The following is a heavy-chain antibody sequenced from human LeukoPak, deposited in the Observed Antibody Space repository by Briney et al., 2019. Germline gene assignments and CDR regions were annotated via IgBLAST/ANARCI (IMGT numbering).Heavy chain of an antibody. V-gene: IGHV3-21*01. J-gene: IGHJ3*02. D-gene: IGHD6-13*01. CDR1: GFTFSSYS. Sequence: GGSLRLSCAASGFTFSSYSMNWVRQAPGKGLEWVSSISSSSSYIYYADSVKGRFTISRDNAKNSLYLQMNSLRAEDTAAYYCAIIIAAAGTGGAFDIWGQGTMVTVSS. CDR3: AIIIAAAGTGGAFDI. CDR2: ISSSSSYI.